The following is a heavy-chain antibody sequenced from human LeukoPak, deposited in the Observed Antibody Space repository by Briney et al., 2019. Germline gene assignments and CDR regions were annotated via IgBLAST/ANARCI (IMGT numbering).Heavy chain of an antibody. CDR2: IYYSGST. CDR3: ARYVWGSYPTFEDY. V-gene: IGHV4-59*01. J-gene: IGHJ4*02. Sequence: PSETLSLTCTVSGGSISPYYWSWIRQPPGKGLEWIGYIYYSGSTNYNPSLKSRVTISVDTSKNKFSLKLSSVTAADTAVYYCARYVWGSYPTFEDYWGQGTLVTVSS. D-gene: IGHD3-16*02. CDR1: GGSISPYY.